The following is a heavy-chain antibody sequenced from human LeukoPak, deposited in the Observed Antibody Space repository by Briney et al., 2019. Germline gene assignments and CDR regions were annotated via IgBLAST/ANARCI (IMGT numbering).Heavy chain of an antibody. D-gene: IGHD1-26*01. Sequence: PGGSLRLSCAASGFIFSSYWMHWVRQAPGKGLVWVSHINSDGRNTGYADSVKGRFTISRDNARNTMYLQMNSLRAEDTAVYYCTREEGATDYWGQGTLVTVSS. CDR2: INSDGRNT. CDR3: TREEGATDY. CDR1: GFIFSSYW. V-gene: IGHV3-74*01. J-gene: IGHJ4*02.